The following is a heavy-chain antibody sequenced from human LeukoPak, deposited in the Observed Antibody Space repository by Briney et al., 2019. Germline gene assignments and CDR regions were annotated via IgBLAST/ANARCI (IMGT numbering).Heavy chain of an antibody. D-gene: IGHD3-10*01. V-gene: IGHV1-46*01. CDR2: INPSGGST. CDR1: GYTFINYY. J-gene: IGHJ3*02. Sequence: ASVKVSCKASGYTFINYYIHWVRQAPGQGLEWMGIINPSGGSTSYAQKFQGRVTMTRDTSTSTVYMELSSLRSEDTAVYYCARVYFDAFDMWGQRTMVTVSS. CDR3: ARVYFDAFDM.